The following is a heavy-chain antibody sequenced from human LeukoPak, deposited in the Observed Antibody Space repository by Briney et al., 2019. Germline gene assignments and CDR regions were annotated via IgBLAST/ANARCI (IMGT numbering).Heavy chain of an antibody. D-gene: IGHD3-22*01. CDR2: ISYDGSNK. CDR3: AKDRGHTYYYDSSGYYGAFDI. Sequence: GGSLRLSCAASGFTFSSYGMHWVRQAPGKGLEWVAVISYDGSNKYYADSVKGRFTISRDNSKNTLYLQMNSLRAKDTAVYYCAKDRGHTYYYDSSGYYGAFDIWGQGTMVTVSS. V-gene: IGHV3-30*18. CDR1: GFTFSSYG. J-gene: IGHJ3*02.